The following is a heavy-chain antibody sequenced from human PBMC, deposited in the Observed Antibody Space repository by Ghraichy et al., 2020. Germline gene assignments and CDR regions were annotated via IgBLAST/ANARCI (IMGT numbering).Heavy chain of an antibody. D-gene: IGHD2-15*01. J-gene: IGHJ4*02. CDR2: LYSSGNT. V-gene: IGHV4-4*07. CDR1: GGSISSYS. Sequence: PQTLSLTCTVSGGSISSYSWSWIRQPAGKGLELIGRLYSSGNTNYNPSLKRRVTMSVDTSKNQFSVTLSSVTAADTAVYYCTRFYCSGGSCYSDHWGQGTLDACSS. CDR3: TRFYCSGGSCYSDH.